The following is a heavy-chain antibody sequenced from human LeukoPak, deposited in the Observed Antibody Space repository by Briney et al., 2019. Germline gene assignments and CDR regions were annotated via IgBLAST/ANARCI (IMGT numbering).Heavy chain of an antibody. CDR3: ARGRITMVRGGYVNWFDP. V-gene: IGHV4-59*01. Sequence: SETLSLTCTVSGGSISSYYWSWIRQPPGKGLEWIGYIYYSGSTNYNPSLKSRVTISVDTSKNQFSLKLSSVTAADTAAYYCARGRITMVRGGYVNWFDPWGQGTLVTVSS. J-gene: IGHJ5*02. D-gene: IGHD3-10*01. CDR1: GGSISSYY. CDR2: IYYSGST.